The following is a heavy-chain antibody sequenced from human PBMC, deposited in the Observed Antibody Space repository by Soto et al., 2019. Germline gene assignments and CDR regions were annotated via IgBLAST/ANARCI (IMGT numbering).Heavy chain of an antibody. J-gene: IGHJ4*02. CDR2: ISGSDGST. D-gene: IGHD3-3*01. CDR3: AKLPPHDFWSGYPYFDY. Sequence: VQLVESGGGVVQPGRSLRLSCAASGFTFSSYGMHWVRQAPGKGLEWVAVISGSDGSTYYADSVKGRFTVSRDNSKNTLYLQMNSLRAEDTAVYYCAKLPPHDFWSGYPYFDYWGQGTLVTVSP. V-gene: IGHV3-23*04. CDR1: GFTFSSYG.